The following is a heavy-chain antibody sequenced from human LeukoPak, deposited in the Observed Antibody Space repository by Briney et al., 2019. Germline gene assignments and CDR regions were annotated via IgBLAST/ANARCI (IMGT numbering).Heavy chain of an antibody. Sequence: PSETLSLTCTVSGGSISSGSYYWSWIRQPAGKGLEWIGRIYTSGSTSYNPSLKSRVTISLDTSENHFSLKLSSVTAADTAVYYCARVTTGGYYNYWGQGTLVTVSS. CDR2: IYTSGST. CDR1: GGSISSGSYY. D-gene: IGHD3-22*01. V-gene: IGHV4-61*02. J-gene: IGHJ4*02. CDR3: ARVTTGGYYNY.